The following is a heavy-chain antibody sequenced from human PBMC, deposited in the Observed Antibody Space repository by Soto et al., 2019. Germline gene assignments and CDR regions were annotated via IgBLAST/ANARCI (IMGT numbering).Heavy chain of an antibody. Sequence: QVQLVESGGGVVQPGRSLRLSCAASGFTFSSYGMHCVRQAPGKGLEWVAVIWYDGSNKYYADSVKGRFTISRDNSKNTLYLQMNSLRAEDTAVYYCARDGSSSYGMDVWGQGTTVTVSS. CDR3: ARDGSSSYGMDV. V-gene: IGHV3-33*01. J-gene: IGHJ6*02. CDR2: IWYDGSNK. D-gene: IGHD6-6*01. CDR1: GFTFSSYG.